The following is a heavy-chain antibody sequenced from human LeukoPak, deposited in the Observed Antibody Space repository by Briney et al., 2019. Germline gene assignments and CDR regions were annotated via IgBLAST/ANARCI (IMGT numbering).Heavy chain of an antibody. D-gene: IGHD6-6*01. CDR3: AKGFGLYSSSSGFDY. Sequence: PGGSLRLSCAASGFTFSSYAMSWVRQAPGRGLEWVSAISGSGGSTYYADSVKGRFTISRDNSKNTLYLQMNSLRAEDTAVYYCAKGFGLYSSSSGFDYWGQGTLVTVSS. CDR2: ISGSGGST. J-gene: IGHJ4*02. CDR1: GFTFSSYA. V-gene: IGHV3-23*01.